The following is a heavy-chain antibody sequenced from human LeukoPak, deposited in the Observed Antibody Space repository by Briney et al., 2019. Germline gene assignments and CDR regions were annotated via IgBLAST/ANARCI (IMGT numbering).Heavy chain of an antibody. CDR3: ARDWVYKIDY. V-gene: IGHV3-74*01. CDR2: ISHDGIV. J-gene: IGHJ4*02. CDR1: GFTFSSYV. Sequence: PGGSLRLSCETAGFTFSSYVMHWVRRTPGKGLVWVSRISHDGIVSYADPVKGRFTISRDNAKNTLTLQMNSLRVEDTAVYFCARDWVYKIDYWGRGTLVTVSS. D-gene: IGHD5-24*01.